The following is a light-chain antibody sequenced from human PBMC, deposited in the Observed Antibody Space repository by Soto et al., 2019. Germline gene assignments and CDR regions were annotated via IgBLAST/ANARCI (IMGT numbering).Light chain of an antibody. CDR1: SGSIASNY. J-gene: IGLJ3*02. V-gene: IGLV6-57*04. Sequence: NFMLTQPHSVSESPGKTVTISCTRRSGSIASNYVQWYQQRPGSAPTTVIYEDNQRPSGVPDRFSGSIDSSSNSASLTISGLKTEDEADYYCQSYDSSNLWVFGGGTKLTVL. CDR3: QSYDSSNLWV. CDR2: EDN.